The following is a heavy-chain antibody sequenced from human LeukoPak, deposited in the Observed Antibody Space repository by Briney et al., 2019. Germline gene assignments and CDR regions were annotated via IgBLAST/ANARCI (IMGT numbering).Heavy chain of an antibody. D-gene: IGHD3-10*01. CDR1: GGTFSSYA. V-gene: IGHV1-69*04. J-gene: IGHJ4*02. CDR3: AKADSPMVRSTVDY. CDR2: IIPILGIA. Sequence: ASVKVSCKASGGTFSSYAISWVRQAPGQGLEWMGRIIPILGIANYAQKFQGRVTITADKSTSTAYMELSSLRSEDTAVYYCAKADSPMVRSTVDYWGQGTLVTVSS.